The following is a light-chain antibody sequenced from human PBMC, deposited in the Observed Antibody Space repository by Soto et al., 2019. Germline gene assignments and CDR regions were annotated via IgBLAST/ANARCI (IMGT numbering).Light chain of an antibody. Sequence: QSALTQPASVSGSPGQSLTISCTGTSSDVGGYNYVSWYQQHPGKAPKLMMYDVSNRPSGVSNRFSGSKSGNTASLTISGLQAEYEADYYCSSYTSSSTYVFGNGTKLTVL. V-gene: IGLV2-14*01. J-gene: IGLJ1*01. CDR2: DVS. CDR1: SSDVGGYNY. CDR3: SSYTSSSTYV.